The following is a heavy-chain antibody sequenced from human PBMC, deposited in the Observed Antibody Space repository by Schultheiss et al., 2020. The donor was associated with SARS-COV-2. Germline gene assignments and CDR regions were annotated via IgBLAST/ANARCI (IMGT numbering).Heavy chain of an antibody. CDR1: GSSISGYF. J-gene: IGHJ4*02. D-gene: IGHD5-24*01. Sequence: SETLSLTCTVSGSSISGYFWTWIRQPPGKGLEQVGNIYYTGITKYSPSHKSRVTISIDTSKNQFSLKLGSVTAADTAVYFCARATRVESLFSVRGGSFDFWGRGALVTVSS. V-gene: IGHV4-59*01. CDR3: ARATRVESLFSVRGGSFDF. CDR2: IYYTGIT.